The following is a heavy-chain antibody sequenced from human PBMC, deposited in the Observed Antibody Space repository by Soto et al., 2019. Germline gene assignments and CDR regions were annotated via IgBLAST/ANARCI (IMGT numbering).Heavy chain of an antibody. Sequence: QVQLQESGPGLVKPSQTLSLTCSVSGDSINRGGFFWSWIRQHPGEGLEWIGYIYYSGSTYYNPSLKSRVNISVDTSKTHFSLTLGSVTAPDTAIYYCARGAMLRGPGYYYALDVWGQGTTVTVSS. D-gene: IGHD3-10*01. CDR3: ARGAMLRGPGYYYALDV. V-gene: IGHV4-31*03. CDR1: GDSINRGGFF. J-gene: IGHJ6*02. CDR2: IYYSGST.